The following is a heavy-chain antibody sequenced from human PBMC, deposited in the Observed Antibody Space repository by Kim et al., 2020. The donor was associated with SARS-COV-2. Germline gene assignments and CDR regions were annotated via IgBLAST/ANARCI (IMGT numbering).Heavy chain of an antibody. D-gene: IGHD1-26*01. CDR2: YI. CDR3: ARVPSGSYSY. J-gene: IGHJ4*02. Sequence: YIYYADSVKGRFTISRDNAKNSLSLQMNILRAADTAVYYCARVPSGSYSYWGQGNLVTASS. V-gene: IGHV3-21*01.